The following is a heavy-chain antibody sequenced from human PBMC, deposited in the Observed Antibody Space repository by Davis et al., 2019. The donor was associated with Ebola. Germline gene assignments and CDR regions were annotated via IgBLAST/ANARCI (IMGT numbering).Heavy chain of an antibody. J-gene: IGHJ3*02. CDR3: ARAKGGVFDI. CDR1: GDSVSSDSAT. Sequence: HSQTLSLTCAISGDSVSSDSATWNWIRQSPSRGLEWLGRTYYRSKWYDGYAVSMKSRISINPDTSKNQFSLQLNSVTPEDTAVYYCARAKGGVFDIWGQGTMVTVSS. D-gene: IGHD1-26*01. V-gene: IGHV6-1*01. CDR2: TYYRSKWYD.